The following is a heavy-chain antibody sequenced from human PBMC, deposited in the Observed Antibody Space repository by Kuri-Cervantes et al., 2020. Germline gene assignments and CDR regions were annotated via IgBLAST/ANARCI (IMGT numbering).Heavy chain of an antibody. D-gene: IGHD3-3*01. Sequence: ASVKVSCKASGYTFTSYYMHWVRQAPGQGLEWMGIINPSGGSTSYAQKFQGRVTMTRDTSTSTVYMELSSLRSEDTAVYYCARGPDFWSGYYSTYYGMDVWGQGTTVTVSS. CDR2: INPSGGST. J-gene: IGHJ6*02. CDR1: GYTFTSYY. V-gene: IGHV1-46*01. CDR3: ARGPDFWSGYYSTYYGMDV.